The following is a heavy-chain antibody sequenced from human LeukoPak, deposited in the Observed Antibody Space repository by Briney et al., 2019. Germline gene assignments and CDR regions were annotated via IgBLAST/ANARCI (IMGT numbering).Heavy chain of an antibody. Sequence: ASVKVSCKASGYTFTGYYMHWVRQAPGQGLEWMGWINPNSGGTNYAQKFQSRVTMTRDTSISTAYMELSRLRSDDTAVYYCARTYSSSWYTPYYFDYWGQGTLVTVSS. V-gene: IGHV1-2*02. D-gene: IGHD6-13*01. CDR1: GYTFTGYY. J-gene: IGHJ4*02. CDR2: INPNSGGT. CDR3: ARTYSSSWYTPYYFDY.